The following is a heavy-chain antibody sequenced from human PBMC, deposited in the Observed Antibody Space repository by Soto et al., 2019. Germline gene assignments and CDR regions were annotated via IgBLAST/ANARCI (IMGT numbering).Heavy chain of an antibody. J-gene: IGHJ4*02. CDR3: AKDQASGQGSFDS. D-gene: IGHD2-15*01. V-gene: IGHV4-34*01. Sequence: SETLSLTCAVYCGSFSGYSWSWIRQPPGKGLEWIGEINHSGSTNYNPSLKSRVTISVDTSKNQFSLKLSSVTAADTAVYYCAKDQASGQGSFDSWGQGTLVTVSS. CDR2: INHSGST. CDR1: CGSFSGYS.